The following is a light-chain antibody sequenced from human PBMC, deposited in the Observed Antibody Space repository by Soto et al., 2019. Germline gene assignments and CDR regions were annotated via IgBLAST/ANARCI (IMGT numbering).Light chain of an antibody. V-gene: IGKV1-6*01. CDR2: AAS. J-gene: IGKJ1*01. Sequence: QMTQSPSSLSASVGEKIIITCRASRDVGSDVSWYQQKPGQAPKLLIYAASNLYTGVPSRFSGSRSGTEFTLTISSLQPEDFASYYCLQDYGDSWTFGQGSKVDIK. CDR3: LQDYGDSWT. CDR1: RDVGSD.